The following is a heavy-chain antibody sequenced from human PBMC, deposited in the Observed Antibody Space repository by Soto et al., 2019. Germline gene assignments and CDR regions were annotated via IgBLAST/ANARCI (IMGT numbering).Heavy chain of an antibody. Sequence: EVQLVESGGGLVQPGGSLRLSCAASGFTFSSYWMHWVRQAPGKGLVWVSRINSDGSSTSYADSVKGRFTISRDNAKNTLYRQMNSLRAEDTAVYYCARADITIFGVVTPYYYYGMDVWGQGTTVTVSS. J-gene: IGHJ6*02. V-gene: IGHV3-74*01. CDR2: INSDGSST. D-gene: IGHD3-3*01. CDR3: ARADITIFGVVTPYYYYGMDV. CDR1: GFTFSSYW.